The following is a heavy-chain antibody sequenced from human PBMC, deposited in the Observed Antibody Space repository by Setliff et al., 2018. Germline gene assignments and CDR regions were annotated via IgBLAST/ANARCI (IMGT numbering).Heavy chain of an antibody. CDR1: GFTFSSYA. Sequence: GESLKISCAASGFTFSSYAVSWVRQAPGKGLEWVSTISGGGSTTYYADSVKGRFTISRYNSKNTLYLQMNSLRAEDTAVYYCAKDGDYNFWSGYFRAYYYYYYMDVWGKGTTVTVSS. CDR2: ISGGGSTT. V-gene: IGHV3-23*01. D-gene: IGHD3-3*01. CDR3: AKDGDYNFWSGYFRAYYYYYYMDV. J-gene: IGHJ6*03.